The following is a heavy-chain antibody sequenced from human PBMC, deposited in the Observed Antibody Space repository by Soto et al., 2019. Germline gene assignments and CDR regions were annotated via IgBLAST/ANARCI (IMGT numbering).Heavy chain of an antibody. V-gene: IGHV3-33*01. J-gene: IGHJ6*02. CDR3: ARSPPVTTPPCLLHYYYYGMDV. CDR2: IWYDGSNK. Sequence: QVQLVESGGGVVQPGRSLRLSCAASGFTFSSYGMHWVRQAPGKGLEWVAVIWYDGSNKYYADSVKGRFTISRDNSKNTLKLQMNSLRAEDTAVYYCARSPPVTTPPCLLHYYYYGMDVWGQGTTVTVSS. D-gene: IGHD4-17*01. CDR1: GFTFSSYG.